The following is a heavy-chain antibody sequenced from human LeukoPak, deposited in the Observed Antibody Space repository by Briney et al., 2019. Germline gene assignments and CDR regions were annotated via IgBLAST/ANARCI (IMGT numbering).Heavy chain of an antibody. CDR1: GFTFSDYY. CDR2: ISSSGSTI. D-gene: IGHD5-24*01. Sequence: GGSLRLSCAASGFTFSDYYMSWIRQAPGKGLEWVSYISSSGSTIYYADSVKGRFTIPRDNAKNSLYLQMNSLSAEDTAVYYCAREPKDSYKPGFDYWGQGTLVTVSS. CDR3: AREPKDSYKPGFDY. V-gene: IGHV3-11*01. J-gene: IGHJ4*02.